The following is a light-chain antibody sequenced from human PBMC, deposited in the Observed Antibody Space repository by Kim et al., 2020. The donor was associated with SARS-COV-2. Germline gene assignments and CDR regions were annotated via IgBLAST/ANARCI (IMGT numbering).Light chain of an antibody. Sequence: DIQMIQSPSSLSASVGDRVTITCRASQSISSYLNWYQQKPGKAPKLLIYAASSLQSGVPSRFSGSGSGTDFTLTISSLQPEDFATYYCKQSYITPRTFGQGTKVDIK. J-gene: IGKJ1*01. V-gene: IGKV1-39*01. CDR2: AAS. CDR3: KQSYITPRT. CDR1: QSISSY.